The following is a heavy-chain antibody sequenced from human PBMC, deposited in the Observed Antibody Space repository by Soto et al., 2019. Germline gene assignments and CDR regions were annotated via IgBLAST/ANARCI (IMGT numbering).Heavy chain of an antibody. D-gene: IGHD2-8*01. Sequence: SGTLSLTCTVSGGSISSSSYYWGWIRQPPGKGLEWIGSIYYSGSTYYNTSLKSRVTISVDTSKNQFSLKLSSVTAADTAVYYCARLGVLMVYATPTSNWFDPWGQGTLVTVSS. CDR2: IYYSGST. CDR3: ARLGVLMVYATPTSNWFDP. CDR1: GGSISSSSYY. J-gene: IGHJ5*02. V-gene: IGHV4-39*01.